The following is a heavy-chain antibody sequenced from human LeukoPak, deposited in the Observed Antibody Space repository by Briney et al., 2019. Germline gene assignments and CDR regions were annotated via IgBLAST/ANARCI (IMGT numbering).Heavy chain of an antibody. CDR2: IKQDGSEK. Sequence: GGSLRLSCAASGFTVSSNYMSWVRQAPGKGLEWVANIKQDGSEKYYVNSVKGRFTISRDNAKNSLYLQMNSLRAEDTAIYYCAREDDWNYEDYWGQGTLVTVSS. J-gene: IGHJ4*02. D-gene: IGHD1-7*01. CDR3: AREDDWNYEDY. CDR1: GFTVSSNY. V-gene: IGHV3-7*01.